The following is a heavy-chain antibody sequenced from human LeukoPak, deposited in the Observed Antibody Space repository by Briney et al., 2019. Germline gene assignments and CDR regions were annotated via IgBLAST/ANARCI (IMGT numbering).Heavy chain of an antibody. CDR2: LYYSGST. CDR3: ARQFGDSSGLHPTVDY. V-gene: IGHV4-39*01. Sequence: SETLSLTCTVSGGSISSSPYYRGWIRQPPGRGLEWIGSLYYSGSTYYNPSLKSRVTISVDTSKNQFSLKLSSVTAADTAVYYCARQFGDSSGLHPTVDYWGQGTLVTVSS. CDR1: GGSISSSPYY. D-gene: IGHD3-10*01. J-gene: IGHJ4*02.